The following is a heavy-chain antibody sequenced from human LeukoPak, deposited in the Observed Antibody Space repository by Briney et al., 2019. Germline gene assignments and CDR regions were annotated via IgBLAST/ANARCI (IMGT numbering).Heavy chain of an antibody. Sequence: PGGSLRLSCAASGFTFSSYRMHWVRQAPGKGLEWVAVISYDGSNKYYADSVKGRFTISRDNSKNTLYLQMNSLRAEDTAVYYCAKRAPVDYWGQGTLVTVSS. J-gene: IGHJ4*02. CDR3: AKRAPVDY. CDR2: ISYDGSNK. CDR1: GFTFSSYR. V-gene: IGHV3-30*18.